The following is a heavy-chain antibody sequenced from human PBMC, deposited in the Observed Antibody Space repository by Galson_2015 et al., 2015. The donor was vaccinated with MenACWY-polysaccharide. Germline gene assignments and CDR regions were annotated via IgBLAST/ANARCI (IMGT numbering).Heavy chain of an antibody. J-gene: IGHJ6*02. CDR1: GLTFSNWW. V-gene: IGHV3-7*01. CDR3: ARGHLGLGL. D-gene: IGHD7-27*01. CDR2: IKKDGSEK. Sequence: SLRLSCAASGLTFSNWWMTWVRQAPGKGLEWVASIKKDGSEKYYMDSVKGRFTISRDNAKDSLYLQMNSLRAEDTAVYFCARGHLGLGLWGQGTTVTVSS.